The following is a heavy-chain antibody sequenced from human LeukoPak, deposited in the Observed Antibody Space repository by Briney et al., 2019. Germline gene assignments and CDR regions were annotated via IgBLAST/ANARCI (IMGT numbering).Heavy chain of an antibody. D-gene: IGHD2-21*02. Sequence: GGSLRLSCAASGFTFSSYWMHWVRQDPGEGLVWVSLMNGDGSSTSYADSVKGRFTISRDNAKNTLHLQMNRLRAEDTAVYYCARTATDAFDIWGQGTMVTVSS. J-gene: IGHJ3*02. CDR2: MNGDGSST. V-gene: IGHV3-74*01. CDR1: GFTFSSYW. CDR3: ARTATDAFDI.